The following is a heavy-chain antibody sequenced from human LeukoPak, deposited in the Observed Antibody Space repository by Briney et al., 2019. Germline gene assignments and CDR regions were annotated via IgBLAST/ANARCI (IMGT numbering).Heavy chain of an antibody. Sequence: PSETLSLTCAVYGGSFSGYYWSWIRQPPGKGLEWIGEINHSGSTNYNPSLKSRVTISVDTSKTQFSLKLSSVTAADTAVYYCARVAVVTRGFDYWGQGTLVTVSS. CDR3: ARVAVVTRGFDY. J-gene: IGHJ4*02. CDR2: INHSGST. D-gene: IGHD4-23*01. CDR1: GGSFSGYY. V-gene: IGHV4-34*01.